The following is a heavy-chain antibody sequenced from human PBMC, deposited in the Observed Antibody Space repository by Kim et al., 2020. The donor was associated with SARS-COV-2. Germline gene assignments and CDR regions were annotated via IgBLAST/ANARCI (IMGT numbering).Heavy chain of an antibody. J-gene: IGHJ6*02. CDR2: IIPIFGTA. Sequence: SVKVSCKASGGTFSSYAISWVRQAPGQGLEWMGGIIPIFGTANYAQKFQGRVTITADESTSTAYMELSSLRSEDTAVYYCASGDGYATNYYYYGMDVWGQGTTVTVSS. D-gene: IGHD5-12*01. V-gene: IGHV1-69*13. CDR1: GGTFSSYA. CDR3: ASGDGYATNYYYYGMDV.